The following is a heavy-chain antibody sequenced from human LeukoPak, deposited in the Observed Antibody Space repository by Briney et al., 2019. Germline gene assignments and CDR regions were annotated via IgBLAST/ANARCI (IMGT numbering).Heavy chain of an antibody. Sequence: GGSLRLSCAASGFTFSSYAMSWVRQAPGKGLEWVASINHNGNVNYYVDSVKGRFTISRDNAKNSLYLQMSNLRAEDTAVYFCARGGGLDVWGQGATVTVSS. J-gene: IGHJ6*02. V-gene: IGHV3-7*03. CDR2: INHNGNVN. CDR1: GFTFSSYA. D-gene: IGHD3-16*01. CDR3: ARGGGLDV.